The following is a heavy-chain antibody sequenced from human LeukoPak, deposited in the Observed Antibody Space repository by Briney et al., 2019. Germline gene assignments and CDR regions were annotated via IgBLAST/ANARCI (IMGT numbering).Heavy chain of an antibody. CDR1: GFTFSSYG. CDR2: IWYDGSNK. J-gene: IGHJ4*02. CDR3: SKDLMATRDYYFDY. D-gene: IGHD5-12*01. Sequence: GGSLRLSCAASGFTFSSYGMHWVRQAPGKGLEWVAVIWYDGSNKYYADSVKGRFTISRDNSKNTLYLQMNSLRAEDTAVYYCSKDLMATRDYYFDYWRQGTLVTVSS. V-gene: IGHV3-33*06.